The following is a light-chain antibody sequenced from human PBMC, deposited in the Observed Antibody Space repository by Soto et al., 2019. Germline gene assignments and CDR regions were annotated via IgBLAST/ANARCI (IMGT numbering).Light chain of an antibody. V-gene: IGKV1-39*01. Sequence: DNQMTQSPSSLSASVGDRVTITCRASQSTSSYLNWYQQKPGKAPKLLIYAASSLQSGVPSRFSGSESGTDFTLTITSLQPEDCATYYCQQTYATPITFGQGTRLEI. CDR3: QQTYATPIT. CDR1: QSTSSY. J-gene: IGKJ5*01. CDR2: AAS.